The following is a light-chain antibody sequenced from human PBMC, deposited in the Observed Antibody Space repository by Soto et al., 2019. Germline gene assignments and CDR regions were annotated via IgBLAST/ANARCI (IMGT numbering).Light chain of an antibody. CDR2: DVI. V-gene: IGLV2-11*01. J-gene: IGLJ1*01. CDR1: SSTRISSDVGDYDY. CDR3: CSCGGNSYV. Sequence: QSVLTQPRSVSGSPGQSVTISCTGISSTRISSDVGDYDYVSWYQHHPGKAPKLMIYDVIKRPAGVPDRFSGSKSGNTASLTISGLQAADEADYYFCSCGGNSYVFGTATKLTVL.